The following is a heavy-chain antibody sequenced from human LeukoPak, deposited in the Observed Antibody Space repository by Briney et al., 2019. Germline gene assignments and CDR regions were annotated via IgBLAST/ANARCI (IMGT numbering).Heavy chain of an antibody. CDR2: IKLDGSEK. J-gene: IGHJ4*02. V-gene: IGHV3-7*01. CDR1: GFTFGKYW. Sequence: GGSLRLSCVASGFTFGKYWMSWVRQAPGKGLEWVANIKLDGSEKNYVDSVKGRFTISRDNTKNSLYLQMNSLRAEDTAVYYCARDRYSSGYVDYWGQGTLVTVSS. D-gene: IGHD3-22*01. CDR3: ARDRYSSGYVDY.